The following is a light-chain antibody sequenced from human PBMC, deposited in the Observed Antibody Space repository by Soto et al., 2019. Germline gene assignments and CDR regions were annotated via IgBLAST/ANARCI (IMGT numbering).Light chain of an antibody. CDR1: QGINTY. CDR3: QQLNTYSS. Sequence: DIQLTQSPSFLSSSFGDRVTITCRASQGINTYLAWYQQKLGKAPKVLIYDASKLHSGVPSRFSGIGSGTEFTLTISSMKPEDFATYFCQQLNTYSSFGGGTKVDI. V-gene: IGKV1-9*01. J-gene: IGKJ4*01. CDR2: DAS.